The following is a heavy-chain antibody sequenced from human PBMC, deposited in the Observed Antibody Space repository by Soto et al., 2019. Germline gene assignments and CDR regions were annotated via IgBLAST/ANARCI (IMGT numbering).Heavy chain of an antibody. D-gene: IGHD2-15*01. CDR2: IFHSGNA. J-gene: IGHJ4*02. CDR3: ARAHAPTLPFDF. Sequence: NPSETLSLTCSVSGGSMRNVYWSWIRQSPGKGLEWIGFIFHSGNAKYNPSLQSRASMSIDTSKNQFSLSLESVTAADTAAYFCARAHAPTLPFDFWGQETLVTVSS. CDR1: GGSMRNVY. V-gene: IGHV4-59*01.